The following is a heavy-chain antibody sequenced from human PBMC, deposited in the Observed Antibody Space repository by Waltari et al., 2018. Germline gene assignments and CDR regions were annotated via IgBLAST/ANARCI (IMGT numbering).Heavy chain of an antibody. Sequence: QVQLQESGHGLVKPSQTLSLPCTVSGGSIRSGSYLWTWNRPPAGKGLEWNGRIYTRGSTNYNPSLKIRVTISVDTSKNQFSLKLSSVTAADTAVYYCARERQQLPTMGFDYWGQGTLVTVSS. D-gene: IGHD6-13*01. CDR3: ARERQQLPTMGFDY. V-gene: IGHV4-61*02. CDR1: GGSIRSGSYL. CDR2: IYTRGST. J-gene: IGHJ4*02.